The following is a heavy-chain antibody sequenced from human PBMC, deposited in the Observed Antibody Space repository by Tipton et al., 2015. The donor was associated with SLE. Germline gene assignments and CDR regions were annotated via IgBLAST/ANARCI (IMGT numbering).Heavy chain of an antibody. CDR3: ARGEMATIGDYFDY. CDR1: GGSVTNGHYY. CDR2: IYTSGST. V-gene: IGHV4-61*01. D-gene: IGHD5-24*01. J-gene: IGHJ4*02. Sequence: TLSLTCTVSGGSVTNGHYYWSWIRQTPGKGLEWIGYIYTSGSTNYNPSLKSRLTISVDTSKNQFSLKLSSVTAADTAVYYCARGEMATIGDYFDYWGQGTLVTVSS.